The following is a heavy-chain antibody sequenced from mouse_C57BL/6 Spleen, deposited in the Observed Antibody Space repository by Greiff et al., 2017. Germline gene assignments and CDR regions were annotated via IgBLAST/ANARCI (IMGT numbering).Heavy chain of an antibody. CDR3: ARSYNAMDY. CDR1: GYAFSSSW. V-gene: IGHV1-82*01. CDR2: IYPGDGDT. J-gene: IGHJ4*01. Sequence: QVQLKQSGPELVKPGASVKISCKASGYAFSSSWMNWVKQRPGKGLEWIGRIYPGDGDTTYNGKFKGKATLTADKSSSTAYMQLSSLTSEDSAVYFCARSYNAMDYWGQGTSVTVSS. D-gene: IGHD2-12*01.